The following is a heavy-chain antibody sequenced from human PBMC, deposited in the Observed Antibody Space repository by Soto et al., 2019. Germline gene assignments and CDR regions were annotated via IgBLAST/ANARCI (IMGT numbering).Heavy chain of an antibody. Sequence: PGGSLRLSCAASGFTFSSYGMHWVRQAPGKGLEWVAVIWYDGSNKYYADSVKGRFTISRDNSKNTLYLQMNSLRAEDTAVYYCARDLEFDSSRWPGGYGMDVWGQGTTVTVSS. CDR2: IWYDGSNK. D-gene: IGHD6-19*01. J-gene: IGHJ6*02. V-gene: IGHV3-33*01. CDR1: GFTFSSYG. CDR3: ARDLEFDSSRWPGGYGMDV.